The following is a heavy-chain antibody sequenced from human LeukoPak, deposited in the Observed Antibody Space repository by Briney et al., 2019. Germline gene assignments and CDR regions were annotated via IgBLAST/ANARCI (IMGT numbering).Heavy chain of an antibody. V-gene: IGHV4-59*12. D-gene: IGHD5-18*01. Sequence: SETLSLTCTVSGGSISSYYWSWIRQPPGKGLEWIGYIYYSGSTYYNPSLKSRVTISVDTSKNQLSLKLSSVTAADTAVYYCARVMAYSYGALFDYWGQGTLVTVSS. CDR3: ARVMAYSYGALFDY. J-gene: IGHJ4*02. CDR1: GGSISSYY. CDR2: IYYSGST.